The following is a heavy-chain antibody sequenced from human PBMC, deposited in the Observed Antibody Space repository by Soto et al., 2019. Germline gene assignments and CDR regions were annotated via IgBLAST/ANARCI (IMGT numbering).Heavy chain of an antibody. D-gene: IGHD5-18*01. CDR3: ASDWNSYGYFDY. J-gene: IGHJ4*02. CDR1: GFTFSSYA. V-gene: IGHV3-30-3*01. CDR2: ISYDGSNK. Sequence: QVQLVESGGGVVQPGRSLRLSCAASGFTFSSYAMHWVRQAPGKGLEWVAVISYDGSNKYYADSVKGRFTISRDNSKNQLYLQMNSLRAEDTAVYYCASDWNSYGYFDYWGQGTLVTVSS.